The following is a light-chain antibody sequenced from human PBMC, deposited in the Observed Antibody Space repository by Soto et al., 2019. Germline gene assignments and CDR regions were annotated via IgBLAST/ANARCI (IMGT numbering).Light chain of an antibody. CDR2: GAS. V-gene: IGKV3-20*01. CDR3: HHCGGSQP. J-gene: IGKJ1*01. Sequence: EIVLTQSPGTLSLSPGERATLSCRASQSISSSNLVWYQQKPGQAPRLLIYGASSRATGIPDRFSGSGSGNDFTLTISSREPEDFAVYFCHHCGGSQPFGQGTKVE. CDR1: QSISSSN.